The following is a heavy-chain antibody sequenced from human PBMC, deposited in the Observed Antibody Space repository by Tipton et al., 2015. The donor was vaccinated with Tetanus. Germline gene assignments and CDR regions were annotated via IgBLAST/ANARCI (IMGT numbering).Heavy chain of an antibody. D-gene: IGHD3-10*01. J-gene: IGHJ4*02. Sequence: SLRLSCAASGFTFSSYPMTWVRQAPGKGLEWASGIAGSVGSTYYADSVRGRFTVSRDNSKNTLYLQMNNLRAEDTAVYFCAKAKSWINLWFGDYWGQGVLVIVS. V-gene: IGHV3-23*01. CDR2: IAGSVGST. CDR3: AKAKSWINLWFGDY. CDR1: GFTFSSYP.